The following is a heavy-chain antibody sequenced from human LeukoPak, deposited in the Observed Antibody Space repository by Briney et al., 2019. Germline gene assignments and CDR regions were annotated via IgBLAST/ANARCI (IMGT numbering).Heavy chain of an antibody. CDR2: IYTSGST. J-gene: IGHJ4*02. D-gene: IGHD4-17*01. Sequence: SETLSLTWTVSGGSISSDYWSWIRQPAGKGLEWIGRIYTSGSTNYNPSLKSRVTMSVDTSKNQFSLKLSSVTAADTAVYYCARVQLTTVTGYFDYWGQGTLVTVSS. CDR3: ARVQLTTVTGYFDY. V-gene: IGHV4-4*07. CDR1: GGSISSDY.